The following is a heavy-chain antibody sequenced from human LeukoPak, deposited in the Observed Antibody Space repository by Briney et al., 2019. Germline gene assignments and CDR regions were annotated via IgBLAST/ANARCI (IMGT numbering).Heavy chain of an antibody. CDR2: ISSSSSYI. Sequence: GGSLRLSCAASGFTFSSYSMNWVRQAPGKGLEWVSSISSSSSYIYYADSVKGRSTTSRVNAKNPLYLQMNSLRAEDTAVYYCARDAYSSSWYPMDVWGKGTTVTVSS. D-gene: IGHD6-13*01. J-gene: IGHJ6*04. CDR3: ARDAYSSSWYPMDV. V-gene: IGHV3-21*01. CDR1: GFTFSSYS.